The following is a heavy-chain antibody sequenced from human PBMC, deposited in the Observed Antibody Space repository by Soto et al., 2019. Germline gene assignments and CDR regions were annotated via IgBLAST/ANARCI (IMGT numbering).Heavy chain of an antibody. CDR3: ARGWGYDSSDYYYAY. D-gene: IGHD3-22*01. CDR1: GGSFSRHA. CDR2: IIPIFGTA. Sequence: QVQLVQSGAEVRKPGSSVKVSCKASGGSFSRHAISWVRQAPGQGLEWMEGIIPIFGTANHAQKFQGRVTIVADESTSTVYMELSSLRSEDTAIYYCARGWGYDSSDYYYAYWGQGTLVIVSS. J-gene: IGHJ4*02. V-gene: IGHV1-69*01.